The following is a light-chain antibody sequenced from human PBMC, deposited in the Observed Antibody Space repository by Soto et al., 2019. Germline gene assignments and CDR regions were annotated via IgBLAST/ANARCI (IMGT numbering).Light chain of an antibody. V-gene: IGKV3-15*01. CDR2: GAS. Sequence: EIVMTQSPATLSVSPGERATLSCRASETITRNLAWYQQKPGQAPRLLIYGASTRATGIPARFSGSGSGTEFTLTISSLQSEDFAIYYCQQHNHWPEYTFGQGTKLEIK. CDR3: QQHNHWPEYT. CDR1: ETITRN. J-gene: IGKJ2*01.